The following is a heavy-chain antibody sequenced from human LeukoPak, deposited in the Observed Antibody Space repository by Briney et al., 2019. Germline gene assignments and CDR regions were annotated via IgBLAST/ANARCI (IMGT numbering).Heavy chain of an antibody. CDR2: ISYDGSDK. J-gene: IGHJ4*02. D-gene: IGHD3-3*01. CDR3: ASEARPKSYYDFWSGYYLDY. CDR1: GFTFSSYA. V-gene: IGHV3-30*01. Sequence: PGRSLRLSCAASGFTFSSYAMHWVRQAPGKGLEWVAVISYDGSDKYYADSVKGRFTISRDNSKNTLYLQMNSLRAEDTAVYYCASEARPKSYYDFWSGYYLDYWGQGTLVTVSS.